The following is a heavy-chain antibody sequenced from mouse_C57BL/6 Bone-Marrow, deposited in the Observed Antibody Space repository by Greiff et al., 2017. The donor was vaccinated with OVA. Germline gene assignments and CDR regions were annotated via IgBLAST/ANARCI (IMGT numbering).Heavy chain of an antibody. Sequence: DVKLVESGGGLVKPGGSLKLSCAASGFTFSSYAMSWVRQTPEKRLEWVATISDGGSYTYYPDNVKGRFTISRDNAKNNLYLQMSHLKSEDTAMYYCARAYYSNPFDYWGQGTTLTVSS. CDR1: GFTFSSYA. V-gene: IGHV5-4*03. CDR3: ARAYYSNPFDY. CDR2: ISDGGSYT. D-gene: IGHD2-5*01. J-gene: IGHJ2*01.